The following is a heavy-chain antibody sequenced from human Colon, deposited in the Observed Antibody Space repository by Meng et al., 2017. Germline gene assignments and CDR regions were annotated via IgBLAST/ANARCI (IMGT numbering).Heavy chain of an antibody. J-gene: IGHJ5*02. V-gene: IGHV4-34*01. CDR3: ARGRYSGYLP. Sequence: HVHPQPWVAGLLQPSETLSRTCAVYGGSFSGYYWTWIRQPPGKGLEWIGEINHSGSTNYNPSLKTRVTISVDTSKNQFSLKLSSVTAADTAVYYRARGRYSGYLPWGQGTMVTVSS. CDR1: GGSFSGYY. D-gene: IGHD5-12*01. CDR2: INHSGST.